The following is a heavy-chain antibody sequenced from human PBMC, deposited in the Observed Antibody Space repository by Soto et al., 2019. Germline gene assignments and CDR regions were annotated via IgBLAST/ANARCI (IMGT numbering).Heavy chain of an antibody. V-gene: IGHV4-59*01. D-gene: IGHD2-21*01. CDR2: IYYSGST. J-gene: IGHJ4*02. CDR1: GGSISSYY. CDR3: TRGGDAYKKGH. Sequence: SETLSLTCTVAGGSISSYYSSWIRQPPGKGLEWIGYIYYSGSTNYNPSLKSRVTISVDTSKNQFSLKLSSVNAADTAVYYCTRGGDAYKKGHWGQGTLVTVSS.